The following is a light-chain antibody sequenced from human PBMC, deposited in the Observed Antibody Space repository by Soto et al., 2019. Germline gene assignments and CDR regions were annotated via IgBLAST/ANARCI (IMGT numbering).Light chain of an antibody. CDR1: RTINTY. V-gene: IGKV1-39*01. CDR2: GAS. J-gene: IGKJ4*01. CDR3: QQSYSTLLT. Sequence: DVRMTQSPSSLSASVGDTITITCRASRTINTYLNWFQQKPGEPPRLLIYGASTLHDGVPSRFSGSGSGADFTLTISGLQPEDFATYYCQQSYSTLLTFGGGTKVDIK.